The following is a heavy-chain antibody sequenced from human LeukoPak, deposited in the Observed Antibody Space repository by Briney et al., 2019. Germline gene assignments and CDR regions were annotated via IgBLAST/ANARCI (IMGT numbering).Heavy chain of an antibody. Sequence: PGGSLRLSCAASGFTFSSYWMSWVRQAPGKGLEWVANIKQDGSEKYYVDSVKGRFTISRDNSKNTLYLQMNSLRAEDTAVYYCARDQGAAAGKRNWFDPWGQGTLVTVSS. CDR1: GFTFSSYW. D-gene: IGHD6-13*01. J-gene: IGHJ5*02. V-gene: IGHV3-7*01. CDR2: IKQDGSEK. CDR3: ARDQGAAAGKRNWFDP.